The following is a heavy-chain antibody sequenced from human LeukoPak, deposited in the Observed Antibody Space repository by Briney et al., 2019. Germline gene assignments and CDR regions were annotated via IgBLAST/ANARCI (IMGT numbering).Heavy chain of an antibody. J-gene: IGHJ4*02. CDR2: FDPEDGET. CDR1: GYTLTELS. Sequence: ASVKVSCKVSGYTLTELSMHWVRQAPGKGLEWMGGFDPEDGETIYAQKFQGRVTMTEDTSTDTAYMELSSLRSEDTAVYYCATARPSYYYGSGSHRKDASDYWGQGTLVTVSS. CDR3: ATARPSYYYGSGSHRKDASDY. D-gene: IGHD3-10*01. V-gene: IGHV1-24*01.